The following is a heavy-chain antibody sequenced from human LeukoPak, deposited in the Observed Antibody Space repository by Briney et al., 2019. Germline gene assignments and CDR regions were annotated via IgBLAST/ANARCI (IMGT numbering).Heavy chain of an antibody. J-gene: IGHJ4*02. CDR1: GYTFANYE. CDR3: ARGTSYYVSGSYPDFDY. D-gene: IGHD3-10*01. Sequence: GASVKVSCTASGYTFANYEIHWVRQATGQGLEWMSWVSPNSGNTNYAQTFQGRVTVSRNTFISTAYMELGSLGFEDTAVYYCARGTSYYVSGSYPDFDYWGQGTLVTVSS. CDR2: VSPNSGNT. V-gene: IGHV1-8*03.